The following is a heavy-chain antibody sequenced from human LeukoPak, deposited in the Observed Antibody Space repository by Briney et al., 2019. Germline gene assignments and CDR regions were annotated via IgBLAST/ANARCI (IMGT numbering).Heavy chain of an antibody. Sequence: SETLSLTCTVSGGSISSYYWSWIRQPPGKGLEWIGYIYYSGSTNYNPSLKSRVTISVDTSKNQFSLKLSSVTAADTAVYYCARGAAPPFYYGIDVWGQGTTVTVSS. CDR3: ARGAAPPFYYGIDV. V-gene: IGHV4-59*01. CDR1: GGSISSYY. D-gene: IGHD2-15*01. CDR2: IYYSGST. J-gene: IGHJ6*02.